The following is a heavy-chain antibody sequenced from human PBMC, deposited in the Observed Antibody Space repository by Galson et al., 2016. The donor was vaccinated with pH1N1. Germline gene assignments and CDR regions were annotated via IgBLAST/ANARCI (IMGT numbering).Heavy chain of an antibody. CDR1: GDSVSSHSAA. Sequence: CAISGDSVSSHSAAWNWIRQSPSRGLEWLGRTYYRSKWFYNYAVSVQGRITINPDTSKNQFSLQLNSVTPEDTAVYYCARHSPGSAVGVFDRWGQGTLVSVSS. CDR3: ARHSPGSAVGVFDR. CDR2: TYYRSKWFY. V-gene: IGHV6-1*01. J-gene: IGHJ4*02. D-gene: IGHD6-19*01.